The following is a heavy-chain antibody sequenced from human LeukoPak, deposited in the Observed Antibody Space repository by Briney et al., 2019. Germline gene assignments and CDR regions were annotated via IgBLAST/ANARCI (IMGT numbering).Heavy chain of an antibody. V-gene: IGHV1-69*05. CDR3: ASHGSPKLIATSGHPPLGWFDP. Sequence: SVKVSRKASGGTFSSYVISWVRQAPGQGLDWMGGIIPISGIPNYAQNFQGRVTITTDESTNTAYMELSSLTSEDTAVYYCASHGSPKLIATSGHPPLGWFDPWGPGTLVTVSS. J-gene: IGHJ5*02. CDR2: IIPISGIP. CDR1: GGTFSSYV. D-gene: IGHD6-13*01.